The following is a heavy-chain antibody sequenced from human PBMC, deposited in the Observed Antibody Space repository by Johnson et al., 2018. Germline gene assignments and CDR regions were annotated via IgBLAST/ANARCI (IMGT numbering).Heavy chain of an antibody. CDR1: GGTFSSYA. CDR2: IVPLFGTA. V-gene: IGHV1-69*01. J-gene: IGHJ6*02. Sequence: VQLVESGAEVKKPGSSVKVSCKASGGTFSSYAISWVRQAPGQGLEWMGGIVPLFGTAMYAQTFQGRVTITADESTSTAYMELSSLGSEDTAVYYCARGKGEGYGMDVWGQGTTVTVSS. D-gene: IGHD3-10*01. CDR3: ARGKGEGYGMDV.